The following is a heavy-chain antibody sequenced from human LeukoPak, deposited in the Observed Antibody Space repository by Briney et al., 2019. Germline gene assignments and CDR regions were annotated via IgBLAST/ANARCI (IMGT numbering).Heavy chain of an antibody. CDR1: GFTFSSYG. Sequence: GGSLRLSCAASGFTFSSYGMHWVRQAPGKGLEWVAFIRYDGSNKYYTDSVKGRFTISRDNSKNTLYLQMNSLRTEDTAVYYCAKGLTGYSYGLSDYWGQGTLVTVCS. D-gene: IGHD5-18*01. CDR3: AKGLTGYSYGLSDY. J-gene: IGHJ4*02. V-gene: IGHV3-30*02. CDR2: IRYDGSNK.